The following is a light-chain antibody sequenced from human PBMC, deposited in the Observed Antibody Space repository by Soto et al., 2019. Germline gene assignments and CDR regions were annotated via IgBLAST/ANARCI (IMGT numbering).Light chain of an antibody. CDR2: EVS. Sequence: QSALTQPASVSGSPGQSITISCTGTSSDVGRYNDVSWYQQHPGKAPKLMIYEVSNRPSGISNRFSGSKSGNTASLTISGLQAEDEADYYCSSYTNTIALVVFGGGTKLTVL. CDR3: SSYTNTIALVV. CDR1: SSDVGRYND. J-gene: IGLJ2*01. V-gene: IGLV2-14*01.